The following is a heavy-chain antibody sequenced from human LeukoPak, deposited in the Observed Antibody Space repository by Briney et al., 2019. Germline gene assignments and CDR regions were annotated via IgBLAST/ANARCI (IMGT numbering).Heavy chain of an antibody. CDR1: GFTFSSYA. Sequence: PGGSLRLSCAASGFTFSSYAMSWVRQAPGKGLEWVSAISGSGGSTYYADSVNGRFTISRDNSKNTLYLQMNSLRAEDTAVYYCARRHPSRHGDRRDAFDIWGQGTMVTVSS. D-gene: IGHD4-17*01. J-gene: IGHJ3*02. CDR2: ISGSGGST. V-gene: IGHV3-23*01. CDR3: ARRHPSRHGDRRDAFDI.